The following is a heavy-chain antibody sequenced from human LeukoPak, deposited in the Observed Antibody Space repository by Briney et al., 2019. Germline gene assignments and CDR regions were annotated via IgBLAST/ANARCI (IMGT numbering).Heavy chain of an antibody. CDR3: ARGPLSCSGGSCFPYYFDY. V-gene: IGHV3-30*03. J-gene: IGHJ4*02. CDR2: ISYDGSNK. CDR1: GFTFSSYG. Sequence: GGSLRLSCAASGFTFSSYGMHWVRQAPGKGLEWVAVISYDGSNKYYADSVKGRFTISRDNSKNTLYLQMNSLRAEDTAVYYCARGPLSCSGGSCFPYYFDYWGQGTLVTVSS. D-gene: IGHD2-15*01.